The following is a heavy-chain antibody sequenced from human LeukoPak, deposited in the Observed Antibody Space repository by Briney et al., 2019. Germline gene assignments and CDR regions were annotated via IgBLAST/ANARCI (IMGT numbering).Heavy chain of an antibody. V-gene: IGHV3-7*01. J-gene: IGHJ6*02. CDR1: GFTFSSYW. CDR2: IKQDGSEK. CDR3: ARERKDQLLTKYYYYYGMDV. Sequence: GGSLRLSCAASGFTFSSYWMSWVRQAPGKGLEWVANIKQDGSEKYYVDSVKGRFTISRDNAKNSLYLQMNSLRAEDTAVYYCARERKDQLLTKYYYYYGMDVWGQGTTVTVSS. D-gene: IGHD2-2*01.